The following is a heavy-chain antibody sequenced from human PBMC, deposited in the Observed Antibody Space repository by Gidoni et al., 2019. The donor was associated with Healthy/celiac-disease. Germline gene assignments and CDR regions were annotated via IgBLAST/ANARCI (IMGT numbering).Heavy chain of an antibody. D-gene: IGHD3-22*01. CDR3: ARQSSGSNAFDI. J-gene: IGHJ3*02. V-gene: IGHV4-39*01. CDR2: IYYSAST. CDR1: GGAISSSRYY. Sequence: LTLQESGPGRVKPSEPLSLTRTVSGGAISSSRYYWGWIRQPPGKGLEWIGSIYYSASTYYNPSLKSRVTISVDTSKNQFSRKLSSVTAADSAVYYSARQSSGSNAFDIWGQGTMVTVSS.